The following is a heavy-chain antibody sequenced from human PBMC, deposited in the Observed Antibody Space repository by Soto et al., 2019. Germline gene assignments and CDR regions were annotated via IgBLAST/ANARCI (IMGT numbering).Heavy chain of an antibody. J-gene: IGHJ6*04. CDR2: IDPSDSYT. D-gene: IGHD2-15*01. Sequence: PGESLKISCKGSGYSFTSYWISWVRQMPGKGLEWMGRIDPSDSYTNYSPSFQGHVTISADKSTSTAYLQWSSLKASDTAMYYCATPPSVVFFTYYGMDVGGKGTRVTVP. CDR1: GYSFTSYW. CDR3: ATPPSVVFFTYYGMDV. V-gene: IGHV5-10-1*01.